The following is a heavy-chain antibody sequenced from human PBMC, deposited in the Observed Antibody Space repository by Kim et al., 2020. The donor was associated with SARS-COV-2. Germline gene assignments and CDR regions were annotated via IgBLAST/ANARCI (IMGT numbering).Heavy chain of an antibody. V-gene: IGHV5-51*01. D-gene: IGHD6-6*01. J-gene: IGHJ4*02. Sequence: TRYGPSFQGQVTISADKSISTAYLQWSSLKASDTAMYYCARCIAARIFDYWGQGTLVTVSS. CDR3: ARCIAARIFDY. CDR2: T.